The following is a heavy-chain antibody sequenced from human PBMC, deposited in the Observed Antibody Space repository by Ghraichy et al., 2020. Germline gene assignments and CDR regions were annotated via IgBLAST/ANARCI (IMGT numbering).Heavy chain of an antibody. CDR1: GYTFTDYS. Sequence: ASVKVSCKASGYTFTDYSFHWVRQAPGQGLEWMGWFNPNTGSRNYAQKFQGRVTMTRDTSISTAYLELSGLKSDDMAFYYCARDHSKVHLMTATTRGYFQHWGQGTVVTVSS. J-gene: IGHJ1*01. CDR2: FNPNTGSR. CDR3: ARDHSKVHLMTATTRGYFQH. D-gene: IGHD2-21*02. V-gene: IGHV1-2*02.